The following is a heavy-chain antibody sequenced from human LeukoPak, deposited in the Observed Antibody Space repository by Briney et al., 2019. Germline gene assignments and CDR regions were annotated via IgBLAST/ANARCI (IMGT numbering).Heavy chain of an antibody. J-gene: IGHJ4*02. CDR3: AREGAAAAPY. Sequence: GSLRLSCAASGFTFSSYSMNWVRQAPGKGLEWVSYISSSSSTIYYADSVKGRFTISRDNARNSLYLQMNSLRAEDTAMYYCAREGAAAAPYWGQGTLVTVSS. D-gene: IGHD6-13*01. CDR1: GFTFSSYS. V-gene: IGHV3-48*04. CDR2: ISSSSSTI.